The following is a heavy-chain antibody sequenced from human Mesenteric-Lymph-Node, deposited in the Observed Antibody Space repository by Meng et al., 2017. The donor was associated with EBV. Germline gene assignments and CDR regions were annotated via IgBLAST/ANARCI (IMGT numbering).Heavy chain of an antibody. V-gene: IGHV3-30*18. J-gene: IGHJ4*02. D-gene: IGHD3-9*01. CDR2: ISFDGTNK. Sequence: QVQLVESGGGGVQPGRSLRLSCLASGCTFRSYGMHWVRQAPGKGLEWVAVISFDGTNKFYGDSVKGRFAISRDNSKNTLYLQMNSLRPEDTAVYYCAKDEFDFDLLTGHYNYFDYWGQGTLVTVSS. CDR1: GCTFRSYG. CDR3: AKDEFDFDLLTGHYNYFDY.